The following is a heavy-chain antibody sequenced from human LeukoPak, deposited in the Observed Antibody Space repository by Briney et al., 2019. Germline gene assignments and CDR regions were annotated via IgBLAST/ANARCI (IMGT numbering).Heavy chain of an antibody. CDR3: AKDDHGGSGWRDYFDY. J-gene: IGHJ4*02. D-gene: IGHD6-19*01. CDR1: GFTFSSYA. CDR2: ISGSGGSP. V-gene: IGHV3-23*01. Sequence: GGSLRLSCAASGFTFSSYAMNWVRQAPGKGLEWVSSISGSGGSPYYADSVKGRFTISRDNSKNTLYLQMNSLRDEDTAVYYCAKDDHGGSGWRDYFDYWGQGTLVTVST.